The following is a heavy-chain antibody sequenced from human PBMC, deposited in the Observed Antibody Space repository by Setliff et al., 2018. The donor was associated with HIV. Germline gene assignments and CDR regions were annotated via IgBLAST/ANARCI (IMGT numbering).Heavy chain of an antibody. CDR1: GFTFSTFS. V-gene: IGHV3-21*01. CDR3: ARDPYSSQAPDY. Sequence: GGSLRLSCAASGFTFSTFSMSWVRQAPGKGLEWVSSITSRSADIYYADSVKGRFTISRDNAKNSLYLQMNSLRAEDSAVYYCARDPYSSQAPDYWGQGALVTVSS. D-gene: IGHD6-13*01. CDR2: ITSRSADI. J-gene: IGHJ4*02.